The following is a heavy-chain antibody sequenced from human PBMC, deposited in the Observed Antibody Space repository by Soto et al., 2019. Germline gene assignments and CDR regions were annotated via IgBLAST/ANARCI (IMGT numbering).Heavy chain of an antibody. CDR2: ISLSSSNI. V-gene: IGHV3-48*01. CDR3: ARDPSRGSYWARYIDL. D-gene: IGHD1-26*01. J-gene: IGHJ2*01. Sequence: GGSLRLSCAASGFTFSSYAMDWVRQAPGKGLEWVSYISLSSSNIHYADSVQGRFTISRDNAKNSMYLQMNSLRAEDTAVYYCARDPSRGSYWARYIDLWGRGTLVTVSS. CDR1: GFTFSSYA.